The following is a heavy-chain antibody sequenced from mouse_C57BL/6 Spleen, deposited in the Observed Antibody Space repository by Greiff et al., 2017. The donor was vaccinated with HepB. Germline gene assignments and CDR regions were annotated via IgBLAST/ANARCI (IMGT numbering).Heavy chain of an antibody. Sequence: VQLQQSGAELMKPGASVKLSCKATGYTFTGYWIEWVKQRPGHGLEWIGEILPGSGSTNYNEKFKGKATFTADTSSNTAYMQLSSLTTEDSAIYYCARWEDYYGSSYPWYFDVWGTGTTVTVSS. D-gene: IGHD1-1*01. J-gene: IGHJ1*03. V-gene: IGHV1-9*01. CDR2: ILPGSGST. CDR3: ARWEDYYGSSYPWYFDV. CDR1: GYTFTGYW.